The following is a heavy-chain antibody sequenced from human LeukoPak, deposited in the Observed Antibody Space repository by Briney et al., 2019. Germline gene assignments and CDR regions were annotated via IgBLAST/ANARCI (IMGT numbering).Heavy chain of an antibody. CDR1: GGSISSSSYY. CDR3: ARLVAGPPEGDAFDI. D-gene: IGHD5-12*01. CDR2: IYYSGLT. J-gene: IGHJ3*02. V-gene: IGHV4-39*01. Sequence: SETLSLTCTVSGGSISSSSYYWGGIRQPPGKGREWSGSIYYSGLTYYNPSLKSRLTISVDTSKNQFSLTLSSVTAADTAVYYCARLVAGPPEGDAFDIWGQGTMVTVSS.